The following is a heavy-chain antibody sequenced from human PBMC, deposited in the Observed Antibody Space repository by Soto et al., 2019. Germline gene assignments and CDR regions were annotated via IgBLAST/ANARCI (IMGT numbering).Heavy chain of an antibody. CDR3: ARRPRAVLVVPTAQRHVFEI. CDR1: VGSFSDFY. D-gene: IGHD2-2*01. V-gene: IGHV4-34*01. J-gene: IGHJ3*02. CDR2: TNHSGST. Sequence: QVQLQQWGAGLLKPSETLSLTCAVYVGSFSDFYWFFIRQPPRKGLEWIGKTNHSGSTNYNPSLKCPVIIAVDDSKTHCSLELRPGTATDTAGQSCARRPRAVLVVPTAQRHVFEIWGQGTVATVSS.